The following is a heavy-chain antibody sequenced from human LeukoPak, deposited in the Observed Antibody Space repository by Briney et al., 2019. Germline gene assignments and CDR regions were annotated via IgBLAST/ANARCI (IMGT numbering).Heavy chain of an antibody. J-gene: IGHJ4*02. CDR1: GGSISSSNW. D-gene: IGHD6-19*01. CDR3: AGIAVAGTALMGY. Sequence: PSGTLSLTCAVSGGSISSSNWWSWVRQPPGKGLEWIGEIYHSGSTNYNPSLKSRVTISVDKSKNQFSLKLSSVTAADTAVYYCAGIAVAGTALMGYWGQGTLVTVSS. V-gene: IGHV4-4*02. CDR2: IYHSGST.